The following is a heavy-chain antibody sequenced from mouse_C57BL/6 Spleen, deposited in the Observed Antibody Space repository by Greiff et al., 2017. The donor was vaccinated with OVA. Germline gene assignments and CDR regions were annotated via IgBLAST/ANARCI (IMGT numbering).Heavy chain of an antibody. CDR2: ISYDGSN. J-gene: IGHJ1*03. V-gene: IGHV3-6*01. CDR1: GYSITSGYY. D-gene: IGHD2-5*01. Sequence: ESGPGLVKPSQSLSLTCSVTGYSITSGYYWNWIRQFPGNKLEWMGYISYDGSNNYNPSLKNRISITRDTSKNQFFLKLNSVTTEDTATYYCARDQNYSNFHWYFDVWGTGTTVTVSS. CDR3: ARDQNYSNFHWYFDV.